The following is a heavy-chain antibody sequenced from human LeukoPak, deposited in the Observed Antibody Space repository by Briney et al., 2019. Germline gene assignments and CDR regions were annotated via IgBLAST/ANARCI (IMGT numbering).Heavy chain of an antibody. CDR3: AIGGTYGSGS. CDR1: GFPFANTW. CDR2: INNDGSIT. J-gene: IGHJ4*02. Sequence: GGSLRLSCAASGFPFANTWMHWVRQAPGKGLVWVSLINNDGSITNYADSVKGRFTTSRHNAKNTVYLQMNSLRAEDTAVYYCAIGGTYGSGSWGQGTLVTVSS. D-gene: IGHD3-10*01. V-gene: IGHV3-74*01.